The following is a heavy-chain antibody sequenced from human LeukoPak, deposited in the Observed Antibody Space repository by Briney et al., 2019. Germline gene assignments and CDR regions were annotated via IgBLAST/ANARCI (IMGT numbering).Heavy chain of an antibody. CDR1: GYSISSGYY. V-gene: IGHV4-38-2*02. CDR3: ARSRVPYCSSTSCYAVNFQH. CDR2: IYHSGSA. D-gene: IGHD2-2*01. Sequence: SETLSLTCTVSGYSISSGYYWGWIRQPPGKGLEWIGSIYHSGSAYNNPSLKSRVTISVDTSKNQFSLKLSSVTAADTAVYYCARSRVPYCSSTSCYAVNFQHWGQGTLVTVSS. J-gene: IGHJ1*01.